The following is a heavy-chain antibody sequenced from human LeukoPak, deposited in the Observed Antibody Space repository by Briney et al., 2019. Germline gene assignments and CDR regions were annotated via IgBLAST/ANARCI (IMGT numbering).Heavy chain of an antibody. Sequence: SVKVSCKASGGTFSSYAISWVRQAPGQGLEWMGGIIPIFGTANYAQKFQGRVTITADESTSTAYMELSSLRSEDTAVYYCARVGGIQLWNNYYFDYWGQGTLVTVSS. V-gene: IGHV1-69*13. D-gene: IGHD5-18*01. CDR3: ARVGGIQLWNNYYFDY. J-gene: IGHJ4*02. CDR2: IIPIFGTA. CDR1: GGTFSSYA.